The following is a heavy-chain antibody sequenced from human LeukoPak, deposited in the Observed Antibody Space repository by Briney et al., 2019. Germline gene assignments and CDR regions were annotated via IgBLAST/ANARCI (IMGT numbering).Heavy chain of an antibody. CDR3: ASYTAMAPYYFDY. Sequence: SVKVSCKASGGTFSSYAISWVRQAPGQGLEWMGGIIPTFGTANYAQKFQGRVTITTDESTSTAYMELSSLRSEDTAVYYCASYTAMAPYYFDYWGQGTLVTVSS. CDR1: GGTFSSYA. CDR2: IIPTFGTA. J-gene: IGHJ4*02. D-gene: IGHD5-18*01. V-gene: IGHV1-69*05.